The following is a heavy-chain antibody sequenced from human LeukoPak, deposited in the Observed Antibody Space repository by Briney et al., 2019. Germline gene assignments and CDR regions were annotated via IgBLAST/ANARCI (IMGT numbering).Heavy chain of an antibody. Sequence: GGSLRLTCAATGFIFSDYYMSWIRQAPGKGLEWVSTITTSDGNTYYADSVKGRFTVSRDNSKNTLYLQMNSLRAEDTAVYYCAKDGGLWVSAHWGDSWGRGTLVTVSS. V-gene: IGHV3-23*01. D-gene: IGHD7-27*01. CDR1: GFIFSDYY. J-gene: IGHJ4*02. CDR2: ITTSDGNT. CDR3: AKDGGLWVSAHWGDS.